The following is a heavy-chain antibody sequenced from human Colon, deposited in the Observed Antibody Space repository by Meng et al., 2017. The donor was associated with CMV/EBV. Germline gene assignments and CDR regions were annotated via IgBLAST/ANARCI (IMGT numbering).Heavy chain of an antibody. V-gene: IGHV3-74*02. Sequence: VRLVESGGGVVQPGGSLRLSCAVSGSTPSTFWLDWVRQVPGKGPVWVSRVHSSGSMETYEDSVKGRFTASRDNTKNTFYLQMNSLRDEDTAVYYCVMLPPGFWGQGTLVTVSS. D-gene: IGHD3-10*01. J-gene: IGHJ4*02. CDR3: VMLPPGF. CDR2: VHSSGSME. CDR1: GSTPSTFW.